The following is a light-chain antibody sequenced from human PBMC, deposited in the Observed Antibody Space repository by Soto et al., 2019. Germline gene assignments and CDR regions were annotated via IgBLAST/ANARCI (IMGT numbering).Light chain of an antibody. J-gene: IGLJ1*01. CDR3: AAWDDSLSGYV. V-gene: IGLV1-47*01. CDR1: SSNIGSNY. CDR2: RNN. Sequence: SLLPQPPSASGTPGQRVTLSCSGSSSNIGSNYVYWYQQLPGTAPKLLIYRNNQRPSGVPDRFSGSKSGTSASLAISGLRSEDEADYYCAAWDDSLSGYVFGTGTKVTVL.